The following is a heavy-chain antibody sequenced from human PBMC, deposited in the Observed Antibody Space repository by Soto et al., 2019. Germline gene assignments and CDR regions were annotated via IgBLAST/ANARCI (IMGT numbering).Heavy chain of an antibody. CDR1: Y. Sequence: YXXXIRQPPGKGLECIVYIYYSGSTYYNPSLKSRVTISVDTSKNQFSLKLSSVTAADTAVYYCASRKSSPYFDYWGQGTLVTVS. CDR2: IYYSGST. J-gene: IGHJ4*02. CDR3: ASRKSSPYFDY. D-gene: IGHD3-10*01. V-gene: IGHV4-30-4*01.